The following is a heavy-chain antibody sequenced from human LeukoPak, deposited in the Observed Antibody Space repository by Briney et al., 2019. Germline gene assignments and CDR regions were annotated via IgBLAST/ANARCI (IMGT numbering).Heavy chain of an antibody. J-gene: IGHJ4*02. V-gene: IGHV1-46*01. D-gene: IGHD4-23*01. CDR2: MNPRGGST. Sequence: GASVKVSCKASGYSFTTYYMHWMRQAPGQGLEWMGTMNPRGGSTNYAQKLQGRVTMITDPSTSTVYMELSSLRFEDTDVYYCARVNDHGRNSVGYWGQGTLVTVSS. CDR3: ARVNDHGRNSVGY. CDR1: GYSFTTYY.